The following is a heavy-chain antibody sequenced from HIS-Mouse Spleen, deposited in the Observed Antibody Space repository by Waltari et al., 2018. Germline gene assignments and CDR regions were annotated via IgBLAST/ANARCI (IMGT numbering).Heavy chain of an antibody. J-gene: IGHJ6*02. CDR2: IYHSGST. D-gene: IGHD3-10*01. CDR1: GYSISSGYY. CDR3: ARDLYYGSGSYYYYYYGMDV. Sequence: QVQLQESGPGLVKPSETLSLTCTVSGYSISSGYYWGWIRQPPGKGLEWIGSIYHSGSTYYNPSLKSRVTISVDTSKNQFYLKLSSVTAADTAVYYCARDLYYGSGSYYYYYYGMDVWGQGTTVTVSS. V-gene: IGHV4-38-2*02.